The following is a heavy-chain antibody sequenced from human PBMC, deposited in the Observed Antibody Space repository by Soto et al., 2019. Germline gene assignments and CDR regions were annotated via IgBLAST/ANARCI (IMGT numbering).Heavy chain of an antibody. Sequence: SVKVSCKASGGTFSSYAISWVRQAPGQGLEWMGGIIPIFGTANYAQKFQGRVTITADESTSTAYMELSSLRSEDTAVYYCAREGLRYFDWLLPDPSHWFDPWGQGTLVTVSS. V-gene: IGHV1-69*13. J-gene: IGHJ5*02. D-gene: IGHD3-9*01. CDR1: GGTFSSYA. CDR3: AREGLRYFDWLLPDPSHWFDP. CDR2: IIPIFGTA.